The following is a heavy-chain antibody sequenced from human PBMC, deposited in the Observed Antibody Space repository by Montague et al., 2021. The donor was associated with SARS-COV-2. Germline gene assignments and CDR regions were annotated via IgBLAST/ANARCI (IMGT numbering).Heavy chain of an antibody. CDR2: IYSSRST. CDR3: ARAVGYGDPFDY. V-gene: IGHV4-59*01. D-gene: IGHD4-17*01. CDR1: GGSISSYY. J-gene: IGHJ4*02. Sequence: SETLSLTCTVSGGSISSYYWNWIRQPPGQGLEWIGYIYSSRSTNYYPSLTRRVPISVATSKNQFSLELSSVTAADTAVYYCARAVGYGDPFDYWGQGTLVTVSS.